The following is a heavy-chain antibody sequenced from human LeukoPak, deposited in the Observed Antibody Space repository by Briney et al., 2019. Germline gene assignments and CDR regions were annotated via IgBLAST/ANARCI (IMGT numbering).Heavy chain of an antibody. CDR1: GYTFTGYY. J-gene: IGHJ4*02. D-gene: IGHD2-2*01. Sequence: ASVKVSCKASGYTFTGYYIHWVRQAPGQGLEWMGWIKPNSAGTNYAQKFQGRVTMTRDTSISTAYMELSRLRSDDTAVYYCARVGCSSTSCFLYYFDYWGQGTLVTVSS. V-gene: IGHV1-2*02. CDR3: ARVGCSSTSCFLYYFDY. CDR2: IKPNSAGT.